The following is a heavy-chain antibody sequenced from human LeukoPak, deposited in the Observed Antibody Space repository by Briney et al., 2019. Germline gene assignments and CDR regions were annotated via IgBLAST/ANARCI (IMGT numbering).Heavy chain of an antibody. CDR3: ARDRGYCSGGSCFYFDY. CDR1: GGTFSSYA. CDR2: IIPILGIA. D-gene: IGHD2-15*01. Sequence: AASVKVSCKASGGTFSSYAISWVRQAPGQGLEWMGRIIPILGIANYAQKFQGRVTITADKSTSTAYMELSSLRSEDTAVYYCARDRGYCSGGSCFYFDYWGQGTLVTVSS. V-gene: IGHV1-69*04. J-gene: IGHJ4*02.